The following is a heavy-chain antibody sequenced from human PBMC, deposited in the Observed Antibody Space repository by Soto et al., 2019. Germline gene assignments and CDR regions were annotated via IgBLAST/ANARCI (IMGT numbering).Heavy chain of an antibody. V-gene: IGHV3-23*01. J-gene: IGHJ4*02. CDR1: GFTFSSYA. Sequence: EVQLLESGGGLEQPGGSLRLSCAASGFTFSSYAMNWVRQAPGKGLEWVSGITGSGERTFYADSVKGRFTISRDNSKNTLYLQVDTLIADDTAVYSCAKEFSPLSKGSCDSWGQGTLVTVSS. CDR3: AKEFSPLSKGSCDS. D-gene: IGHD1-26*01. CDR2: ITGSGERT.